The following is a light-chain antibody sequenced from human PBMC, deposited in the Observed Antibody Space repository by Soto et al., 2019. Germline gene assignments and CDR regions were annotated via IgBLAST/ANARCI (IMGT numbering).Light chain of an antibody. CDR1: QSVSSN. V-gene: IGKV3-15*01. CDR3: KQYKNGHRT. CDR2: GAS. Sequence: IVMTQSPATLSVSPGERATLSCRASQSVSSNLAWYQQKPGQAPRLLIFGASTRATGIPARFSGSGSGTEFTLTINSLQSEDFAVYYCKQYKNGHRTFGKGTTGEIK. J-gene: IGKJ1*01.